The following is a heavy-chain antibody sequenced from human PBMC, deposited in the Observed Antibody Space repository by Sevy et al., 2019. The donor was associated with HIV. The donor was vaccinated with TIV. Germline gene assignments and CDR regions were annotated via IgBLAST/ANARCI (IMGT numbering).Heavy chain of an antibody. V-gene: IGHV3-53*01. CDR3: ARGGAFDI. J-gene: IGHJ3*02. D-gene: IGHD3-16*01. Sequence: GGSLRLSCAASGFTVRSNYMNWVRQAPGKGLAWVSVIYGHGTTYYTDSVKGRFTISRDTSKNTLYLQMNSLRAEDTAVYYCARGGAFDIWGQGTMVTVSS. CDR1: GFTVRSNY. CDR2: IYGHGTT.